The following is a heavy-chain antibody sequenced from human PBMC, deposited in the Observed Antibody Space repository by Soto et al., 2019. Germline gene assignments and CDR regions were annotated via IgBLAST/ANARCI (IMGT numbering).Heavy chain of an antibody. Sequence: QVQLVQSGAEVKKPGSSVKVSCKASGGTFSSYAISWVRQAPGQGLEWMGGIIPIFGIANYAQKFQGRVTVTADESTSTAYMELSSLSSEDTAVYYCASDGGIAARRDWFDPWGQGTLVTVSS. J-gene: IGHJ5*02. CDR3: ASDGGIAARRDWFDP. CDR2: IIPIFGIA. D-gene: IGHD6-6*01. CDR1: GGTFSSYA. V-gene: IGHV1-69*12.